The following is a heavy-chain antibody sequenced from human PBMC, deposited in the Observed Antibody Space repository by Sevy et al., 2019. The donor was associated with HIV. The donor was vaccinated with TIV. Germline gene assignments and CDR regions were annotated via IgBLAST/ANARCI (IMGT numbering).Heavy chain of an antibody. D-gene: IGHD4-17*01. CDR1: GFTFSAYY. CDR2: ISSGSTYQ. J-gene: IGHJ4*02. CDR3: ARSRSNYGDYYFDY. V-gene: IGHV3-11*06. Sequence: GGSLRLSCAASGFTFSAYYMTWIRQAPGKGLEWVSYISSGSTYQNYADSVKGRFTVSRDNAKNSLYLQMNSLRAEDTAVYYCARSRSNYGDYYFDYWGQGTLVTVSS.